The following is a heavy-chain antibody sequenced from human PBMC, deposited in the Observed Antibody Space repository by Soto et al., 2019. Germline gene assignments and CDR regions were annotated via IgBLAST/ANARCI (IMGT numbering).Heavy chain of an antibody. CDR1: GFTFSDHY. CDR2: STNKANSYAT. J-gene: IGHJ3*02. V-gene: IGHV3-72*01. Sequence: PGGSLRLSCAVSGFTFSDHYMDWVRQAPGKGLEWVGRSTNKANSYATQYAASVRDRFTISRDDSKSLLYLQMNSLETEDTALYYCARGFHSFDIWGQGTMVTVSS. CDR3: ARGFHSFDI.